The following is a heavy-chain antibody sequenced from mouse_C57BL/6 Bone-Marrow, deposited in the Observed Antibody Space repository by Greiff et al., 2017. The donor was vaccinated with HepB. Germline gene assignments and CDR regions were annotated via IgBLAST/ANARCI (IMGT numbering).Heavy chain of an antibody. Sequence: VQLQESGPELVKPGASVKISCKASGYAFSSSWMNWVKQRPGKGLEWIGRIYPGDGDTNYNGKFKGKATLTADKSSSTAYMQLSSLTSEDSAVYFCARSGLLPPGYFGVWGTGTTVTVSS. D-gene: IGHD1-1*01. J-gene: IGHJ1*03. CDR2: IYPGDGDT. V-gene: IGHV1-82*01. CDR3: ARSGLLPPGYFGV. CDR1: GYAFSSSW.